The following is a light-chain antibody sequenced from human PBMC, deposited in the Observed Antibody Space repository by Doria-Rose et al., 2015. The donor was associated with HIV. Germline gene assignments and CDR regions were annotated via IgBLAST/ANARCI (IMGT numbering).Light chain of an antibody. Sequence: DIQVTQSPESLGMSLGERATLHCKSNQSLLYTSKNYLAWYQQKPGQPPKLLIYWASTRQSGVPARFSGSGSGTGFTLTISSLEAEDVAVYYCQQYYDTPSFGPGTTVDIK. CDR3: QQYYDTPS. CDR1: QSLLYTSKNY. CDR2: WAS. V-gene: IGKV4-1*01. J-gene: IGKJ3*01.